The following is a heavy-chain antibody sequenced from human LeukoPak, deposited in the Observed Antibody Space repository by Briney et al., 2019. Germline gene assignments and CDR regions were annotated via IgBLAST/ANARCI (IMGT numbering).Heavy chain of an antibody. CDR2: ISWNSGSI. V-gene: IGHV3-9*01. Sequence: GGSLRLSCAASGFTFDDYAMHWVRQVSGKGLEWVSGISWNSGSIGYADSVKGRFTISRDNAKNSMYLQMNSLRAEDTALYYCAKDLGRETTGFDYWGQGTLVTVSS. CDR1: GFTFDDYA. J-gene: IGHJ4*02. D-gene: IGHD1-14*01. CDR3: AKDLGRETTGFDY.